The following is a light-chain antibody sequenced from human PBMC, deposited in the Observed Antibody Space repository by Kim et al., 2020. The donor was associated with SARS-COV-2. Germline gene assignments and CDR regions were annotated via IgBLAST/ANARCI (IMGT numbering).Light chain of an antibody. CDR3: QVWDYNSDHVV. V-gene: IGLV3-21*03. Sequence: PGKTARITCEGDNIGSKSVHWYQQKPGQAPVLVVYDDRDRPSGIPERFSGSNSGTTATLTITKVEAGDEADYYCQVWDYNSDHVVFGGGTK. CDR2: DDR. CDR1: NIGSKS. J-gene: IGLJ3*02.